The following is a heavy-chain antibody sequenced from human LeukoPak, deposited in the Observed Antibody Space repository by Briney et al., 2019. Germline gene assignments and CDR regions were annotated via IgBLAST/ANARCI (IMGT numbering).Heavy chain of an antibody. J-gene: IGHJ4*02. CDR3: ARVPVRGVIITTYFDY. D-gene: IGHD3-10*01. V-gene: IGHV1-69*13. CDR2: IIPIFGTA. CDR1: GDTFSSYA. Sequence: SVKVSCKASGDTFSSYAISWVRQAPGQGLEWMGGIIPIFGTANYAQKFQGRVTITADESTSTAYMELSSLRSEDTAVYYCARVPVRGVIITTYFDYWGQGTLVTVSS.